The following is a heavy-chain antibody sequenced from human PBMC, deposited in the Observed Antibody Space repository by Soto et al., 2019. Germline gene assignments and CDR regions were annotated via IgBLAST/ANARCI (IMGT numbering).Heavy chain of an antibody. CDR3: ARGRTNVIFGVVIRGYYYYGMDV. CDR1: GYTFTSYD. D-gene: IGHD3-3*01. V-gene: IGHV1-8*01. CDR2: MNPNSGNT. Sequence: ASVKVSCKASGYTFTSYDINWVRQATGQGLEWMGWMNPNSGNTGYAQKFQGRVTMTRNTSISTAYMEPSSLRSEDTAVYYCARGRTNVIFGVVIRGYYYYGMDVWGQGTTVTVSS. J-gene: IGHJ6*02.